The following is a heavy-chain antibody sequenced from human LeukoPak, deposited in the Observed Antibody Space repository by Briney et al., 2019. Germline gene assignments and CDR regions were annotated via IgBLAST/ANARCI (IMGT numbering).Heavy chain of an antibody. Sequence: SETLSLTCAVYGGSFSGYYWSWIRQPPGKGLEWIGEINHSGSTNYNPSLKSRVTISVDTSKNRFSLKLSSVTAADTAVYYCARENRSGSYYPPTRYSFDYWGQGTLVTVSS. CDR3: ARENRSGSYYPPTRYSFDY. V-gene: IGHV4-34*01. D-gene: IGHD3-10*01. J-gene: IGHJ4*02. CDR1: GGSFSGYY. CDR2: INHSGST.